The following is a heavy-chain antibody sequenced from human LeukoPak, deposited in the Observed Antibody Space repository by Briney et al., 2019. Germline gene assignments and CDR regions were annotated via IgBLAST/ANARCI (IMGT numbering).Heavy chain of an antibody. Sequence: GGSLRLSCAASGFTFDDYGMSWVRQAPGKGLEWVSTISNSGGTTYYADSVKGRFTISRDDSENTLYLQMNSLRAEDTAVYYCAKATGYLLWGQGTLVTVSS. J-gene: IGHJ4*02. CDR2: ISNSGGTT. CDR1: GFTFDDYG. D-gene: IGHD1-14*01. CDR3: AKATGYLL. V-gene: IGHV3-23*01.